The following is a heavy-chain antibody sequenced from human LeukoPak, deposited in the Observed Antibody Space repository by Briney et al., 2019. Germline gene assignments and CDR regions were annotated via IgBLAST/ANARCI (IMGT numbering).Heavy chain of an antibody. CDR2: INPSGGST. Sequence: ASVKGSCRASGYTFTIYYMHWVRPAPGQGLEWMGIINPSGGSTSYAQKFQDRVTMTRDTPTSTVYMELSSLRSEDTAVYYCARGHSNSPFLYSGQGTLVTVSS. J-gene: IGHJ4*02. CDR3: ARGHSNSPFLY. V-gene: IGHV1-46*01. D-gene: IGHD6-6*01. CDR1: GYTFTIYY.